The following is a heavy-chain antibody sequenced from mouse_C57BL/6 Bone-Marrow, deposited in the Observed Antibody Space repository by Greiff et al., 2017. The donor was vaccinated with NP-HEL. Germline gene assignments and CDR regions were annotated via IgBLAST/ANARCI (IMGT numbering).Heavy chain of an antibody. J-gene: IGHJ4*01. CDR2: ISYDGSN. CDR3: AREGYYGIYYYAMDY. V-gene: IGHV3-6*01. Sequence: DVKLQESGPGLVKPSQSLSLTCSVTGYSITSGYYWNWIRQFPGNKLEWMGYISYDGSNNYNPSLKNRISITRDTSKNQFFLKLNSVTTEDTATYYCAREGYYGIYYYAMDYWGQGTSVTVSS. CDR1: GYSITSGYY. D-gene: IGHD1-1*02.